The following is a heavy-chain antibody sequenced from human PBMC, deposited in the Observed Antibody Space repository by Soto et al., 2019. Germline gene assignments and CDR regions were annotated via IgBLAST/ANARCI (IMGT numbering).Heavy chain of an antibody. CDR2: IYYSGST. J-gene: IGHJ5*02. Sequence: SGTLSLTCAVSGGSISSGDYYWSWIRQPPGKGLEWIGYIYYSGSTYYNPSLKSRVTISVDTSKNQFSLKLSSVTAADTAVYYCARGAVPTNLSGFDPWGQGTLVTVSS. D-gene: IGHD4-17*01. CDR3: ARGAVPTNLSGFDP. CDR1: GGSISSGDYY. V-gene: IGHV4-30-4*01.